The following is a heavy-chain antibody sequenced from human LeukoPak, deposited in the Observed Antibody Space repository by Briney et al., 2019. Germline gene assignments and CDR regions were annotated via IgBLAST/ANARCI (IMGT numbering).Heavy chain of an antibody. Sequence: WASVKVSCKASGYTFTGYYMHWVRQAPGQGLNWMGWINPNSGGTNYAQKFQGRVTMTRDTSISTAYMELSRLRSDDTAVYYCARMAVVTRQVDYWGQGTLVTVSS. CDR3: ARMAVVTRQVDY. CDR1: GYTFTGYY. D-gene: IGHD4-23*01. CDR2: INPNSGGT. J-gene: IGHJ4*02. V-gene: IGHV1-2*02.